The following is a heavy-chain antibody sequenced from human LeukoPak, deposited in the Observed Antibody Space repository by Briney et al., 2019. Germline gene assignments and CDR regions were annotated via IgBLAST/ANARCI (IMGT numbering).Heavy chain of an antibody. D-gene: IGHD4/OR15-4a*01. Sequence: GGSLRLSCAASGFTFSDYYMSWIRQAPGKGLEWVSYISSSSSTIYYADSVKGRFTISRDNSKNTLYLQMNSLRAEDTAVYYCARRAGAYSHPYDYWGQGTLVTVSS. CDR2: ISSSSSTI. V-gene: IGHV3-11*01. CDR3: ARRAGAYSHPYDY. J-gene: IGHJ4*02. CDR1: GFTFSDYY.